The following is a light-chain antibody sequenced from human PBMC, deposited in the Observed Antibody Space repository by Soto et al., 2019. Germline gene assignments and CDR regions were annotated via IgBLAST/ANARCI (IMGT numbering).Light chain of an antibody. CDR2: GAS. V-gene: IGKV3-15*01. CDR1: RSVSNR. J-gene: IGKJ4*01. Sequence: EILMTQSPATLSVSPGETVTFSCRASRSVSNRLAWYQHKPGQAPRLLISGASNGATGIPPKFSGSGSGTEFTLTVDSLQSDDIAVYHSQQYYNWPVTSGGGTKVDIK. CDR3: QQYYNWPVT.